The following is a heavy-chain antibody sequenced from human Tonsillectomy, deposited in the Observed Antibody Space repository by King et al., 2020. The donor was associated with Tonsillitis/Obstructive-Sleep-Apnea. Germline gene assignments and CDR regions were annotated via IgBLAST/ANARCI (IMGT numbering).Heavy chain of an antibody. CDR3: ARVYCSGGSCYVDAFDI. CDR2: INTNTGNP. J-gene: IGHJ3*02. CDR1: GYTFTRYA. V-gene: IGHV7-4-1*02. D-gene: IGHD2-15*01. Sequence: QLVQSGSELKKPGASVKVSCKASGYTFTRYAMNWVRQAPGQGLEWMGWINTNTGNPTYAQGFTGRFVFSLDTSVSPAYLKLSSLQAEDTAVYYCARVYCSGGSCYVDAFDIWGQGTMVTVSS.